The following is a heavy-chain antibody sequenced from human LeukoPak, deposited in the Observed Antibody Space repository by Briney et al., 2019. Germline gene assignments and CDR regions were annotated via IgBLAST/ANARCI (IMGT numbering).Heavy chain of an antibody. CDR2: ISSSSSYI. CDR1: GFTFSSYS. D-gene: IGHD1-26*01. V-gene: IGHV3-21*01. Sequence: GGPLRLSCAASGFTFSSYSMNWVRQAPGKGLKWVSSISSSSSYIYYAASVKGRFTISRDNAKNSLYLQMNSLRAEDTAVYYCARDGRSLSYFDYWGQGTLVTVSS. CDR3: ARDGRSLSYFDY. J-gene: IGHJ4*02.